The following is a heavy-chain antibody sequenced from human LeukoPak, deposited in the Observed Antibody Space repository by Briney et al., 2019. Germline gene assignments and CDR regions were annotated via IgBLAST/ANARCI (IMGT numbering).Heavy chain of an antibody. J-gene: IGHJ4*02. CDR2: IKQDGSEK. D-gene: IGHD3-9*01. CDR1: GFTFSSYW. CDR3: ARGLDILTGYYGEFYV. V-gene: IGHV3-7*01. Sequence: PGGSLRLSCAASGFTFSSYWMSWDRQAPGKGLEWVANIKQDGSEKYYVDSVKGRFTISRDNAKNSLYLQMNSLRAEDTAVYYCARGLDILTGYYGEFYVWGQGTLVTVSS.